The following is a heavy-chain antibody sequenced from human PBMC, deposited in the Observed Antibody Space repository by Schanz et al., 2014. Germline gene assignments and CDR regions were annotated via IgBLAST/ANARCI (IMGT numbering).Heavy chain of an antibody. J-gene: IGHJ4*02. CDR2: ISSDVNST. CDR1: GFTFSSYG. V-gene: IGHV3-64D*06. Sequence: EVQLVESGGGVVQPGRSRRLSCEASGFTFSSYGMHWVRQAPGKGLEYVSAISSDVNSTYYADSVKNRFTISRDNSKNTLYLHISSLRLDDTAVYYCVKPIKFRGGYTFEGWGQGTLVTVSS. CDR3: VKPIKFRGGYTFEG. D-gene: IGHD6-25*01.